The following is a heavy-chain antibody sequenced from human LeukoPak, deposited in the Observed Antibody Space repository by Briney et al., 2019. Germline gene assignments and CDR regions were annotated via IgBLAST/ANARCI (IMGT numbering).Heavy chain of an antibody. Sequence: PSETLSLTCTVSGGSIRSFYWSWIRQPPGKGLEWIGRIYTSGSTNYNPSLKSRVTISVDTSKNQFSLKLSSVTAADTAVYYCARPVGPTGYFDYWGQGTLVTVSS. J-gene: IGHJ4*02. V-gene: IGHV4-4*08. CDR3: ARPVGPTGYFDY. CDR2: IYTSGST. CDR1: GGSIRSFY. D-gene: IGHD1-26*01.